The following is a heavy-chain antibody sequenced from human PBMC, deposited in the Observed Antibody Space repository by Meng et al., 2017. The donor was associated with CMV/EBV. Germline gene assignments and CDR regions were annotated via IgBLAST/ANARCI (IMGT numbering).Heavy chain of an antibody. CDR1: GGPIRSGGYY. CDR3: ASVPTDNFDGFDY. Sequence: LRLSCTVSGGPIRSGGYYWSWVRQHPEKGLEWIGHIYHSGSPVYNPSLGSRITISVDTSNNRFSLKLNSVTAADSALYFCASVPTDNFDGFDYWGQGTQVTVSS. D-gene: IGHD1-1*01. V-gene: IGHV4-31*03. CDR2: IYHSGSP. J-gene: IGHJ4*02.